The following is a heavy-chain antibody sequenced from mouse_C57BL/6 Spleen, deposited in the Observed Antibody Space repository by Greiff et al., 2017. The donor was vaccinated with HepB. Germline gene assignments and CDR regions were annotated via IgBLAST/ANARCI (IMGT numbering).Heavy chain of an antibody. CDR1: GYTFTSYW. Sequence: VQLQQPGAELVMPGASVKLSCKASGYTFTSYWMHWVKQRPGQGLEWIGEIDPSDSYTNYNQKFKGKSTLTVDKSSSTAYMQLRSLTSEDSAVYYCARSYDGTGGYFDYWGQGTTLTVSS. CDR2: IDPSDSYT. J-gene: IGHJ2*01. D-gene: IGHD2-3*01. CDR3: ARSYDGTGGYFDY. V-gene: IGHV1-69*01.